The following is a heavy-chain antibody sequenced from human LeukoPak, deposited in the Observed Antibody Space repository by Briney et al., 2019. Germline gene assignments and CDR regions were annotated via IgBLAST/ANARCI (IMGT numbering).Heavy chain of an antibody. CDR3: ARGDGGYCSSNSCYILD. CDR1: GFTFSSYA. CDR2: ISGSGGST. D-gene: IGHD2-2*02. V-gene: IGHV3-23*01. J-gene: IGHJ4*02. Sequence: PGGSLRLSCAASGFTFSSYAMSWVRQAPGKGLEWASAISGSGGSTYYADSVKGRFTISRDNSKNTLYLQMNSLRVEDTAVYYCARGDGGYCSSNSCYILDWGQGTLVTVTS.